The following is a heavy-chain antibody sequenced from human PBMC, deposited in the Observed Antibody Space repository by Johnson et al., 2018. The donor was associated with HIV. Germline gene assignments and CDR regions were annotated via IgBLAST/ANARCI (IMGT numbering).Heavy chain of an antibody. V-gene: IGHV3-30*04. CDR2: IGYDGSDK. J-gene: IGHJ3*02. D-gene: IGHD6-13*01. Sequence: VQLVESGGGLVQPGGSLRLSCAASGFTFSSYAMHWVRQAPGKGLEWVAVIGYDGSDKYYADAVKGRVTISRDNPKNTVYLHMNNLRAEDTAVYYCARDLAYNSRWTGAFDIWGQGTMVTVSS. CDR3: ARDLAYNSRWTGAFDI. CDR1: GFTFSSYA.